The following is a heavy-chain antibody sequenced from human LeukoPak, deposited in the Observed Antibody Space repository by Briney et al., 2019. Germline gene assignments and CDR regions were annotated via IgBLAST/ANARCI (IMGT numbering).Heavy chain of an antibody. V-gene: IGHV4-59*08. CDR1: GGSISSYY. D-gene: IGHD3-10*01. CDR3: ARQSGGSGSRWDWFDP. J-gene: IGHJ5*02. CDR2: IFYSGST. Sequence: KPSETLSLTCTVSGGSISSYYWSWIRQPPGKGLEWIGYIFYSGSTNFNPSLKSRVTISVDTSKSQFSLRLSSVTAADTAVYYCARQSGGSGSRWDWFDPWGQGTLVTVSS.